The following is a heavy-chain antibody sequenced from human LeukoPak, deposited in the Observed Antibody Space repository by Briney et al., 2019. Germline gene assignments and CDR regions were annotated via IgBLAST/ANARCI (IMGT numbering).Heavy chain of an antibody. CDR2: AYYRSKWYN. Sequence: SQTLSLTCAISGDSVSTNSAAWNWIRQSPSRGLEWLGRAYYRSKWYNDFALSVKSRITINPDTSKNQFPLQLNSVTPEDTAVYYCARDLGHGWPNYFDYWGQGTLVTVSS. CDR1: GDSVSTNSAA. D-gene: IGHD6-19*01. J-gene: IGHJ4*02. V-gene: IGHV6-1*01. CDR3: ARDLGHGWPNYFDY.